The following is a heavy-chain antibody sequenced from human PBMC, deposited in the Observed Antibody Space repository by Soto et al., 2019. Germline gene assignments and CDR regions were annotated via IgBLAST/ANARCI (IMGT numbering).Heavy chain of an antibody. V-gene: IGHV3-7*05. D-gene: IGHD3-10*01. Sequence: EVQLVESGGGLVQPGGSLRLSCAASGFTFSSYWMSWVRQAPGKGLEWVANIKQDGSEKYYVDSVKGRFTISRDNAKNLLYLQMHRLRAEETVVYYCAREERFGDLFSSGNDYWGQGTLVTVSS. CDR3: AREERFGDLFSSGNDY. CDR2: IKQDGSEK. J-gene: IGHJ4*02. CDR1: GFTFSSYW.